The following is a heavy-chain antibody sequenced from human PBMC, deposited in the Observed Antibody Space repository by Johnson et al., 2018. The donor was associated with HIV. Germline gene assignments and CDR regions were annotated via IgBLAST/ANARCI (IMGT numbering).Heavy chain of an antibody. V-gene: IGHV3-66*01. CDR3: VREEGNDILTRGDAFDI. J-gene: IGHJ3*02. CDR1: GFTVSSNY. Sequence: VQLVESGGGLVQPGGSLRLSCAASGFTVSSNYMSWVRQAPGKGLEWVSVIYSGGSTYYADSVKGRFTISRDNSKNYLYLQLNSLRAEDTAVYYCVREEGNDILTRGDAFDIWGQGTLVTVSS. CDR2: IYSGGST. D-gene: IGHD3-9*01.